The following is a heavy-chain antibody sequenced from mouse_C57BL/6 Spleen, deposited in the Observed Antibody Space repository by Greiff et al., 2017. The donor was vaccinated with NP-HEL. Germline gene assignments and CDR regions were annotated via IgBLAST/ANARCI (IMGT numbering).Heavy chain of an antibody. V-gene: IGHV5-6*01. D-gene: IGHD3-3*01. CDR2: ISSGGSYT. CDR3: ARPRYEGSMDY. CDR1: GFTFSSYG. J-gene: IGHJ4*01. Sequence: EVKLMESGGDLVKPGGSLKLSCAASGFTFSSYGMSWVRQTPDKRLEWVATISSGGSYTYYPDSVKGRFTISRDNAKNTLYLQMSSLKSEDTAMYYCARPRYEGSMDYWGQGTSVTVSS.